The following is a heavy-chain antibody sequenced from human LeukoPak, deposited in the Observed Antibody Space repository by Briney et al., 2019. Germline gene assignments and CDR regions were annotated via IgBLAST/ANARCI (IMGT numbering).Heavy chain of an antibody. CDR3: ARRIQGMAPYYFDY. CDR1: GFTFSSYW. CDR2: INSDGGST. D-gene: IGHD5-24*01. Sequence: GGSLRLSCTTSGFTFSSYWMHRVRQAPWKGLVWVSRINSDGGSTSYADSVKGRFTISRDNAKNTLYLQMNSLRAEDTAVYYCARRIQGMAPYYFDYWGQGTLVTVSS. V-gene: IGHV3-74*01. J-gene: IGHJ4*02.